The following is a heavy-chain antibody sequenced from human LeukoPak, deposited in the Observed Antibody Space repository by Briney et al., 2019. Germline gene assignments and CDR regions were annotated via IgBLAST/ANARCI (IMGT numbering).Heavy chain of an antibody. J-gene: IGHJ4*02. Sequence: PGGSLRLSYAPAGFALSRYAKHTLCQAPGKGLEWVAVISSDGSNKYYADSVKGRFTISRDNSKNTLYLQMNSLRAEDTAGYYLTKKSMVPALHQDVHCWGQGSLVTVSS. CDR1: GFALSRYA. CDR2: ISSDGSNK. D-gene: IGHD2-2*01. CDR3: TKKSMVPALHQDVHC. V-gene: IGHV3-30*04.